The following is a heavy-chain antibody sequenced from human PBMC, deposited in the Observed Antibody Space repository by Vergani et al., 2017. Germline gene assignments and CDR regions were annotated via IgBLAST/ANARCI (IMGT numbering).Heavy chain of an antibody. CDR2: ISGSGGST. CDR1: GFTFSSYA. D-gene: IGHD3-10*01. V-gene: IGHV3-23*01. J-gene: IGHJ5*02. Sequence: EVQLLESGGGLVQPGGSLRLSCAASGFTFSSYAMSWVRQAPGKGLEWVSVISGSGGSTYYADSVKGRFTISRDNSKNTLYLQMNSLRAEDTAVYYCANQAEMVRGVTDNWFDPWGQGTLVTVSS. CDR3: ANQAEMVRGVTDNWFDP.